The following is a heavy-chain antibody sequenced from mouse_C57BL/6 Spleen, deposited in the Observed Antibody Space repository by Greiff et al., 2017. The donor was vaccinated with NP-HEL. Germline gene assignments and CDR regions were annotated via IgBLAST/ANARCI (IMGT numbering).Heavy chain of an antibody. CDR2: ISYDGSN. V-gene: IGHV3-6*01. J-gene: IGHJ1*03. CDR3: ASGGFDWYFDV. CDR1: GYSITSGYY. Sequence: VQLQQSGPGLVKPSQSLSLTCSVTGYSITSGYYWNWIRQFPGNKLEWMGYISYDGSNNYNPSLKNRISITRDTSKNQFFLKLNSVTTEDTATYYCASGGFDWYFDVWGTGTTVTVSS.